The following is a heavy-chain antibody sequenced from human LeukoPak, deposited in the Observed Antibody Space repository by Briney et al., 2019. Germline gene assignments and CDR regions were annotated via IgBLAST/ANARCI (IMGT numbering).Heavy chain of an antibody. J-gene: IGHJ4*02. CDR1: GFTVSSNY. D-gene: IGHD5-12*01. CDR3: ARDRGYGRPTYDY. Sequence: GGSLRLSCAASGFTVSSNYMSWVRQAPGKVPEWVSYIDARSGITYYADSVQGRFTISRDNAQESVFLQMNSLRADDTAVYYCARDRGYGRPTYDYWGQGTLVTVSS. CDR2: IDARSGIT. V-gene: IGHV3-48*01.